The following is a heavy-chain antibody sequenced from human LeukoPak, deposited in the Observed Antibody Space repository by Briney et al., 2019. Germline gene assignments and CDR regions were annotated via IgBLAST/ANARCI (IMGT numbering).Heavy chain of an antibody. CDR3: ARDRGVGATELFDY. J-gene: IGHJ4*02. CDR1: GFTVSSNY. Sequence: GGSLRLSCAASGFTVSSNYMSWVRQAPGKGLEWVSVIYSGGSTYYADSVKGRFTISRDNAKNSLYLQMNSLRAEDTAVYYCARDRGVGATELFDYWGQGTLVTVSS. V-gene: IGHV3-53*01. CDR2: IYSGGST. D-gene: IGHD1-26*01.